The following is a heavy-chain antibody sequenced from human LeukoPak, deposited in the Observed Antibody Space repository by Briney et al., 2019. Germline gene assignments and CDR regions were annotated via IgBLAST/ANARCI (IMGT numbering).Heavy chain of an antibody. V-gene: IGHV4-34*01. CDR2: INHSGST. Sequence: SETLSLTCAVYGGSFSGYYWSWIRQPPGKGLEWIGEINHSGSTNYNPSLKSRVTISVDTSKNQFSLKLSSVTAADTAVYYCARVDGYCSSTSCHPYYYYGMDVWGQGTTVTVSS. D-gene: IGHD2-2*03. CDR1: GGSFSGYY. J-gene: IGHJ6*02. CDR3: ARVDGYCSSTSCHPYYYYGMDV.